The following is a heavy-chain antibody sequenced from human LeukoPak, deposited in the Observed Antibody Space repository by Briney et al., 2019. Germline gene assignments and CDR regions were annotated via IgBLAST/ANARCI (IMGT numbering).Heavy chain of an antibody. J-gene: IGHJ3*02. CDR3: TTEPSGSYLPSTFDI. Sequence: KPGGSLRLSCAASGFTFSNAWMSWVRQAPGQGLEWVGRLKSKTDGGTTDYAAPVKGRFTISRDDSKNTLYLQMNSLKTEDTAVYYCTTEPSGSYLPSTFDIWGQGTMVTVSS. CDR2: LKSKTDGGTT. V-gene: IGHV3-15*01. CDR1: GFTFSNAW. D-gene: IGHD1-26*01.